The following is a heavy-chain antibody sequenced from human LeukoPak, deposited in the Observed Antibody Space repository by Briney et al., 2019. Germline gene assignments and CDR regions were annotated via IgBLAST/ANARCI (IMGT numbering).Heavy chain of an antibody. J-gene: IGHJ3*02. CDR2: ISYDGSNK. CDR3: AAYNNRDAFAI. Sequence: GGSLRLSCAAFGFTFSSYGMHWVRQAPGKGLEWVAVISYDGSNKYYADSVKGRFTISRDNSKNTLYLQMNSLRAEDTAVYYCAAYNNRDAFAIWGQGTVITVSS. CDR1: GFTFSSYG. V-gene: IGHV3-30*03. D-gene: IGHD1-14*01.